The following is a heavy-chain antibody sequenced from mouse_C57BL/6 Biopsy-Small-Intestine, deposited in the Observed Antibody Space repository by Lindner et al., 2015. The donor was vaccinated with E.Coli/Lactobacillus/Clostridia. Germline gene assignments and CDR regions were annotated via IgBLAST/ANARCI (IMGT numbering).Heavy chain of an antibody. CDR2: INPNNGGT. V-gene: IGHV1-18*01. CDR1: GHTITDYN. J-gene: IGHJ1*03. CDR3: ARGTGSDWYFDV. Sequence: VQLQESGPELVKPGASVKIPCKASGHTITDYNMDWVKQSHGKSLEWIGDINPNNGGTIYNQKFKGKATLTADKSSNTAYMELRSLTSEDTAVYYCARGTGSDWYFDVWGTGTTVTVSS. D-gene: IGHD4-1*01.